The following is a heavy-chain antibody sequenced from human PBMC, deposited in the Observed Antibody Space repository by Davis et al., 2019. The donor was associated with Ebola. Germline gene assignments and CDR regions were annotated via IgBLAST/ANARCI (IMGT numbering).Heavy chain of an antibody. J-gene: IGHJ4*02. CDR3: ARDCCGEAFDY. CDR1: GFTFTSYT. V-gene: IGHV3-21*01. Sequence: GESLKISCAASGFTFTSYTMYWIRQAPGKGLEWVSSVNSPSNYIYYADSVKGRFTISRDNAKNSVYLQMNSLRAEDTAVYYCARDCCGEAFDYWGQGTLVTVSS. D-gene: IGHD4-17*01. CDR2: VNSPSNYI.